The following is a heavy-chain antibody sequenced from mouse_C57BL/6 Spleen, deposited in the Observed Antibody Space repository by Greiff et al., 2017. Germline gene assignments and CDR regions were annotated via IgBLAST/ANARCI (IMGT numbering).Heavy chain of an antibody. J-gene: IGHJ2*01. CDR2: IYPSDSET. V-gene: IGHV1-61*01. D-gene: IGHD2-1*01. CDR1: GYTFTSYW. CDR3: ARLGYGNYCDY. Sequence: QVQLQQPGAELVRPGSSVKLSCKASGYTFTSYWMDWVKQRPGQGLEWIGNIYPSDSETHYNQKFKDKATLTVDKSSSTAYMQLSSLTSEDSAVYYCARLGYGNYCDYWGQGTTLTVSS.